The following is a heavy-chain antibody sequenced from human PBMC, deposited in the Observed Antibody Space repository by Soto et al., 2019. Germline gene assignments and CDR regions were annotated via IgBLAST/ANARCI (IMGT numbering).Heavy chain of an antibody. V-gene: IGHV3-21*06. CDR2: ISSTTNYI. CDR3: ARESEDLTSNFDY. J-gene: IGHJ4*02. Sequence: LRLSCAASGFTFTRYSMNWVRQAPGKGLEWVSSISSTTNYIYYGDSMKGRFTISRDNAKNSLYLEMNSLRAEDTPVYYCARESEDLTSNFDYWGQGTLVTVSS. CDR1: GFTFTRYS.